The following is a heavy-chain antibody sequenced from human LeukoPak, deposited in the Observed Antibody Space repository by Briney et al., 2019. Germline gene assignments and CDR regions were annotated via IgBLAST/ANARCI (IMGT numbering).Heavy chain of an antibody. Sequence: GGSLRLSCAASGFTFSTYAMNWVRQAPGKGLEWVSAISGSGSSTYYADSVKGRFTISRDNSKNTLYLQMNSLRAEDTAVYYCAKGYVEDDYWGQGTLVTVSS. CDR2: ISGSGSST. V-gene: IGHV3-23*01. J-gene: IGHJ4*02. D-gene: IGHD2-2*01. CDR3: AKGYVEDDY. CDR1: GFTFSTYA.